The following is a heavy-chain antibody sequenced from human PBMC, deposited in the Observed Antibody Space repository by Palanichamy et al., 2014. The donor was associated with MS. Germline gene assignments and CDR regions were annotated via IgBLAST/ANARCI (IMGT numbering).Heavy chain of an antibody. D-gene: IGHD5-24*01. CDR1: GFSFSSPG. V-gene: IGHV3-30*02. J-gene: IGHJ3*02. Sequence: QVQLVESGGGVVQPGGSLRLSCVASGFSFSSPGMHWVRQAPGKGLEWVALIRSDVSKKFYTDSVKGRFTISRDNSMNTLHLQMDSLRTEDTALYYCAKARGDGYNDAFDMWGQGTMVIVSS. CDR3: AKARGDGYNDAFDM. CDR2: IRSDVSKK.